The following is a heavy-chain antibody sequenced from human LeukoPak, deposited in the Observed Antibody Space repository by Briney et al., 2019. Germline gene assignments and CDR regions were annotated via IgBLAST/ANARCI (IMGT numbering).Heavy chain of an antibody. Sequence: GGSLRLSCAASGFTFSSYEMNWVRQAPGKGLEWVSYISSSGSTIYYADSVKGRFTISRDNAKNSLYLQMNSLRAKDTAVYYCARSSGSSGWYRRFDYWGQGTLVTVSS. CDR2: ISSSGSTI. D-gene: IGHD6-19*01. V-gene: IGHV3-48*03. CDR3: ARSSGSSGWYRRFDY. J-gene: IGHJ4*02. CDR1: GFTFSSYE.